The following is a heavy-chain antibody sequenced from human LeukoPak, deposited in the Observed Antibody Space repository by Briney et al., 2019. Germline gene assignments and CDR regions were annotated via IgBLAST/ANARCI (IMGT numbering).Heavy chain of an antibody. V-gene: IGHV3-21*04. CDR3: AKSSVRSIAVALEAFDI. Sequence: GGSLRLSCAASGFTFSSYSMNWVRQAPGKGLEWVSSISSSSSYIYYADSVKGRFTISRDNAKNSLYLQMNSLRAEDMALYYCAKSSVRSIAVALEAFDIWGQGTMVTVSS. D-gene: IGHD6-19*01. J-gene: IGHJ3*02. CDR1: GFTFSSYS. CDR2: ISSSSSYI.